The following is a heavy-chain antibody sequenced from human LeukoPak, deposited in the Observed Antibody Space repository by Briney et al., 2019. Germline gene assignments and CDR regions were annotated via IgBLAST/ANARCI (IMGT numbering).Heavy chain of an antibody. V-gene: IGHV4-39*01. CDR3: ARQGAFNY. CDR1: GGSISSSSYY. CDR2: IYYSGST. D-gene: IGHD3-16*01. Sequence: SETLSLTCTVSGGSISSSSYYWGWIRQPPGKGLEWIGSIYYSGSTYYNPSLKSRVTISVDTSKNQSSLKLSSVTAADTAVYYCARQGAFNYWGQGTLVTVSS. J-gene: IGHJ4*02.